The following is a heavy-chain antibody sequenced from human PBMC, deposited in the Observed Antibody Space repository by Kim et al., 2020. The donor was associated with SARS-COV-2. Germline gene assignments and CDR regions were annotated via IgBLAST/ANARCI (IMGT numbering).Heavy chain of an antibody. D-gene: IGHD6-19*01. CDR3: ARSGRSSGWPAGNDY. V-gene: IGHV5-10-1*01. J-gene: IGHJ4*02. CDR1: GYRFTSYW. CDR2: IDPSDSYT. Sequence: GESLQISCKGSGYRFTSYWISWVRQMPGKGLEWMGRIDPSDSYTNYSPSFQGHVTISADKSISTAYLQWSSLKASDTAMYYCARSGRSSGWPAGNDYWGQGTLVTVSS.